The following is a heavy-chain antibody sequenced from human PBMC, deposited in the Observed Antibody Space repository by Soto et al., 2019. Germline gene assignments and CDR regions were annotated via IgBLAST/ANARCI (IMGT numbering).Heavy chain of an antibody. Sequence: ETLSLTCTSSDGAIRREYCSWFRPCPEKGLEYIMYLYNAGSTIYNPSLKSRVTISVDMSLNQFSLNLNYVTAADTAVYYCARDLWGYCGTDCYPLDVWGQGTTVTVS. CDR3: ARDLWGYCGTDCYPLDV. D-gene: IGHD2-21*02. J-gene: IGHJ6*02. CDR1: DGAIRREY. V-gene: IGHV4-59*01. CDR2: LYNAGST.